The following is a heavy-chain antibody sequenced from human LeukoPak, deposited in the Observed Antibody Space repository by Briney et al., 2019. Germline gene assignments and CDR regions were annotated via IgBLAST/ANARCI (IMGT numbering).Heavy chain of an antibody. CDR2: ISGSGGST. CDR3: AKDPWYYYDSSGFDY. CDR1: GFTFSSYA. V-gene: IGHV3-23*01. Sequence: GGSLRLSSAASGFTFSSYAMSWVRQAPGKGLEWVSAISGSGGSTYYADSVKGRFTISRDNSKNTLYLQMNSLRAEDTAVYYCAKDPWYYYDSSGFDYWGQGTLVTVSS. J-gene: IGHJ4*02. D-gene: IGHD3-22*01.